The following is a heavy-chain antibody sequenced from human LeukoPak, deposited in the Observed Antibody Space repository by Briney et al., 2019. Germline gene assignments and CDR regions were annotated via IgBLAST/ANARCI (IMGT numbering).Heavy chain of an antibody. CDR2: IIPILGIA. V-gene: IGHV1-69*04. CDR3: ATYAATGTGY. J-gene: IGHJ4*02. D-gene: IGHD6-13*01. Sequence: GASVKVSCKASGYTFTSYGISWVRQAPGQGLEWMGRIIPILGIANYAQKFQGRVTMTEDTSTDTAYMELSSLRSEDTAVYYCATYAATGTGYWGQGTLVTVSS. CDR1: GYTFTSYG.